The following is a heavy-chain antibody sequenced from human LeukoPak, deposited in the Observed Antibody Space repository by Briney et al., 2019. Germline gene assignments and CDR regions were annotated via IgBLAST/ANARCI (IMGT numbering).Heavy chain of an antibody. Sequence: GGSLRLSCAASGFTFSSYNMNWVRQAPGKGLEWVSYISSSGTSMYYADSVKGRFTISRDNAENSLYLQMNSLRAEDTAVYYCARVRRGSSSGFDYWGQGTLVTVSS. J-gene: IGHJ4*02. D-gene: IGHD6-6*01. CDR3: ARVRRGSSSGFDY. V-gene: IGHV3-48*01. CDR2: ISSSGTSM. CDR1: GFTFSSYN.